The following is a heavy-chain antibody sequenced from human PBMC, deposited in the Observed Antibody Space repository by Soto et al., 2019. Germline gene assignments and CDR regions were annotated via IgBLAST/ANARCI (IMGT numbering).Heavy chain of an antibody. D-gene: IGHD3-10*01. J-gene: IGHJ6*02. CDR1: GLTFSDHY. CDR3: ARAPYVGSGTYYCCALDV. V-gene: IGHV3-11*01. Sequence: QVPLVESGGGLVKPGGSLRLSCAASGLTFSDHYMTWIRQAPGKGLEWISYISSSAGTIYYADSVKGRFTISRDNAKNSLYLQMTNLRAEDTAVYYCARAPYVGSGTYYCCALDVGGQGTTVTVSS. CDR2: ISSSAGTI.